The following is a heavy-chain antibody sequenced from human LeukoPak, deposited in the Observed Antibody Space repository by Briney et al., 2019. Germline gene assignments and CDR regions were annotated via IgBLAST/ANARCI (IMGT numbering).Heavy chain of an antibody. CDR3: ARDCSRVEEYDSSGPTAFDI. CDR1: GYTFTSYY. CDR2: INPSGGST. Sequence: ASVKDSCKASGYTFTSYYMHWVRQAPGQGLEWMGIINPSGGSTSYAQKFQGRVTMTRDTSTSTVYMELSSLRSEDTAVYYCARDCSRVEEYDSSGPTAFDIWGQGTMVTVSS. V-gene: IGHV1-46*01. D-gene: IGHD3-22*01. J-gene: IGHJ3*02.